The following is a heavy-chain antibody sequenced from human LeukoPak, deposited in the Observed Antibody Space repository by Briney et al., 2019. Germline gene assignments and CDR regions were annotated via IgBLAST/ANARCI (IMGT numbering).Heavy chain of an antibody. D-gene: IGHD2-15*01. Sequence: PSETLSLTCTVSGGSISSSSYYWGWIRQPPGKGLEWIGEINHSGSTNYNPSLKSRVTISVDTSKNQFSLKLSSVTAADTAVYYCARGSGVSCSGGSCNQLAYWGQGTLVTVSS. CDR1: GGSISSSSYY. J-gene: IGHJ4*02. CDR3: ARGSGVSCSGGSCNQLAY. V-gene: IGHV4-39*07. CDR2: INHSGST.